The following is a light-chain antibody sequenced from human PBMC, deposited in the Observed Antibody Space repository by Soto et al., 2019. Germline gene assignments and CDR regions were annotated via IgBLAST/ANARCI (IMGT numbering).Light chain of an antibody. CDR1: SSDVGGYDY. J-gene: IGLJ1*01. Sequence: QSVLTQPPSVSGSPGQSVTISCTGTSSDVGGYDYVSWYQQHPGKAPKLLIYDVTKRPSGVPDRFSGSKSGNTASLTISGLQAEDEADYYCSSYTSRSTLVFGTGTKVTVL. CDR3: SSYTSRSTLV. CDR2: DVT. V-gene: IGLV2-11*01.